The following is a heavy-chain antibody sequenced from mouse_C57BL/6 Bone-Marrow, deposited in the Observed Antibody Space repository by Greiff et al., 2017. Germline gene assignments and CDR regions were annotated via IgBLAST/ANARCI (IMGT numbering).Heavy chain of an antibody. CDR2: ICPGSGST. V-gene: IGHV1-55*01. CDR3: ARPYYGNYGYFDV. Sequence: QVQLQQPGAELVKPGASVKMSCKASGYTFTSYWITWVRQRPGQGLEWLGDICPGSGSTNYNEKFKSKATLTVDTSSSAAYMQLSSLTSEDSAVYYCARPYYGNYGYFDVWGTGTTVTVSS. CDR1: GYTFTSYW. J-gene: IGHJ1*03. D-gene: IGHD2-10*01.